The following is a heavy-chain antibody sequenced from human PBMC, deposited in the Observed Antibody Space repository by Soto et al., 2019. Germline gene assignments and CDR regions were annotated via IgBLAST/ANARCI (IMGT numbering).Heavy chain of an antibody. CDR2: ISGSGGST. J-gene: IGHJ4*02. CDR3: AKVDFYDFWSGYAHFDY. V-gene: IGHV3-23*01. CDR1: GFTFSSYA. Sequence: PGGSLRLSCAASGFTFSSYAMSWVRQAPGKGLEWVSAISGSGGSTYYADSVKGRFTISIDNSKNTLYLQMNSLRAEDTAVYYCAKVDFYDFWSGYAHFDYWGQGTLVTVSS. D-gene: IGHD3-3*01.